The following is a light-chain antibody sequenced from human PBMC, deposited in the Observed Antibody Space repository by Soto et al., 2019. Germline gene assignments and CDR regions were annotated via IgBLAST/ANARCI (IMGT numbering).Light chain of an antibody. CDR3: SSYTRSSIPYV. CDR2: DVS. CDR1: SSDVGGYNY. Sequence: QSALTQPASVSGSPGQSITISCTGTSSDVGGYNYVSWYQQHPGKAPKLMIYDVSNRPSGVSNRFSGSKSGNTASLTISGLQAEDEADYYCSSYTRSSIPYVFVAGTKVTVL. V-gene: IGLV2-14*01. J-gene: IGLJ1*01.